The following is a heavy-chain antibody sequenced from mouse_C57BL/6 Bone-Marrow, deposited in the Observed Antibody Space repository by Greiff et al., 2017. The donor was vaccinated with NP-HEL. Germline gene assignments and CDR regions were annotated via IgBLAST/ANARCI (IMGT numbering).Heavy chain of an antibody. D-gene: IGHD1-1*01. V-gene: IGHV5-12*01. CDR2: ISNGGGSP. J-gene: IGHJ1*03. CDR3: ARLYYYGSSYGYFDV. CDR1: GFTFSDYY. Sequence: EVKVVESGGGLVQPGGSLKLSCAASGFTFSDYYMYWVRQTPEKRLEWVAYISNGGGSPYYPDTVKGRFTISRYNAKNTLYLQMSRLKSEDTAMYYCARLYYYGSSYGYFDVWGTGTTVTVSS.